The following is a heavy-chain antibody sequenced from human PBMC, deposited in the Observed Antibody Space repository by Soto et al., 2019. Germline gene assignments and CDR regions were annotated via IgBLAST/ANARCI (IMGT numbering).Heavy chain of an antibody. D-gene: IGHD2-15*01. J-gene: IGHJ4*02. CDR3: AKAKGYCSGGSCYLDY. CDR1: GFTFSSYG. CDR2: ISYDGSNK. V-gene: IGHV3-30*18. Sequence: QVQLVESGGGVVQPGRSLRLSCAVSGFTFSSYGMHWVRQAPGKGLEWVAVISYDGSNKYYADSVKGRFTISRDNSKNTLYLQMNSLRAEDTAVYYCAKAKGYCSGGSCYLDYWGQGTLVTVSS.